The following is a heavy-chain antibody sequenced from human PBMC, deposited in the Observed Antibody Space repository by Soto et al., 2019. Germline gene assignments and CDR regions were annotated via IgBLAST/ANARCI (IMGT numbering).Heavy chain of an antibody. CDR1: GYSFTTYC. Sequence: SVKVCCNAAGYSFTTYCMHWVRRAPGQGLDWSGIISPDGGRTSYAQKFQGRVTMIRDPSTSTVYMELSSLRSEDTDVYYCATRDPGHYWGQGTLVTDSS. J-gene: IGHJ4*02. CDR2: ISPDGGRT. CDR3: ATRDPGHY. V-gene: IGHV1-46*01.